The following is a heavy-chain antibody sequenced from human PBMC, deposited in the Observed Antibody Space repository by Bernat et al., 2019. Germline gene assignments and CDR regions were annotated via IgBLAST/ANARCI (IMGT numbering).Heavy chain of an antibody. V-gene: IGHV3-66*01. D-gene: IGHD6-19*01. Sequence: EVQLVESGGGLVQPGGSLRLSCAASGFTVSSNYMSWVRQAPWKGLEWVSVIYSGGSTYYADSVKGRFTISRDNSKNTLYLQMNSLRAEDTAVYYCARDKAVAGTEGFFDYWGQGTLVTVSS. CDR2: IYSGGST. J-gene: IGHJ4*02. CDR3: ARDKAVAGTEGFFDY. CDR1: GFTVSSNY.